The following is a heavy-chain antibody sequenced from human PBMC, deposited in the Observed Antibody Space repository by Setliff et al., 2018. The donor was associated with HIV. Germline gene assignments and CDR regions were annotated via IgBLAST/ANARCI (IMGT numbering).Heavy chain of an antibody. J-gene: IGHJ1*01. Sequence: SVKVSCKASGGTFSSHAISWVRQAPGPGLEWMGSIIPALGEGHYTQRLQGRVTIAADESTHTAYMELSGLRSEDTATYFCAWGIPYGLFENWGPGTLVTVSS. CDR3: AWGIPYGLFEN. CDR2: IIPALGEG. V-gene: IGHV1-69*11. CDR1: GGTFSSHA. D-gene: IGHD7-27*01.